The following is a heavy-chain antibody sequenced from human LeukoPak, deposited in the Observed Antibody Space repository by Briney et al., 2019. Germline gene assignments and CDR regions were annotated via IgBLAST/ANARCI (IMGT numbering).Heavy chain of an antibody. CDR2: IYYSGST. J-gene: IGHJ4*02. Sequence: SETLSLTCTVSGGSISSSSYYWGWIRQPPGKGLEWIGSIYYSGSTYYNPSLKSRVTISVDTSKNQFSLKLSSVTAEDTAVYYCARGGGDIDYWGQGTLVTVSS. CDR3: ARGGGDIDY. D-gene: IGHD3-16*01. V-gene: IGHV4-39*07. CDR1: GGSISSSSYY.